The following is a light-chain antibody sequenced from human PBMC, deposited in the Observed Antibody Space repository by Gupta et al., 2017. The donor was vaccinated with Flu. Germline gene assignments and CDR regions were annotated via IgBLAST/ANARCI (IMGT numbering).Light chain of an antibody. CDR2: CAS. CDR1: QESRDNSNNKDF. J-gene: IGKJ4*01. CDR3: QQDDAGLPT. Sequence: SLGERATINCKSSQESRDNSNNKDFLAWYQQKPGHPPKLLIYCASTRASGIPDRVTGRGSGTDFTLTISSLQAEDVAVYYCQQDDAGLPTFGEGTKVQMK. V-gene: IGKV4-1*01.